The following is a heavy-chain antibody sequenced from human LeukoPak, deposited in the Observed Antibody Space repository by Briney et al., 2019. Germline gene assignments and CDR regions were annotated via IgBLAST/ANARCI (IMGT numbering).Heavy chain of an antibody. J-gene: IGHJ4*02. V-gene: IGHV3-23*01. CDR1: GFTFSNYA. CDR2: IIGSASST. D-gene: IGHD3-3*01. CDR3: AGGWSGNFDY. Sequence: GGSLKLSCAASGFTFSNYAMSWVRQAPGKGLEWVSAIIGSASSTYYADSVKGRFTISRDNSKNTLYLQMNSLRAEDTAVYYCAGGWSGNFDYWGQGTLVTVSS.